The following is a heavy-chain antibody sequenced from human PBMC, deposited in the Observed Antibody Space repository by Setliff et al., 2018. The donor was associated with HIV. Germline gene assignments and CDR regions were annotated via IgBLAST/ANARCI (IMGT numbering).Heavy chain of an antibody. V-gene: IGHV3-53*01. CDR1: GFTVSDNH. D-gene: IGHD3-10*01. CDR3: ARGVKWLDP. CDR2: IYSDGRT. Sequence: PGGSLRLSCAASGFTVSDNHMTWVRQAPGKGLEWVSFIYSDGRTFYTDSVKGRFTISRDDSKNTVYLQMHSLRVEDTAVYYCARGVKWLDPWGQGTLVTVSS. J-gene: IGHJ5*02.